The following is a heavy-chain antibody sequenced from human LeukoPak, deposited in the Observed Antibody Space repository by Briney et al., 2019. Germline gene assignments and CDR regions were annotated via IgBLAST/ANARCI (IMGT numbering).Heavy chain of an antibody. V-gene: IGHV4-39*01. CDR3: ARPNQLIAAAASDAFDI. Sequence: KPSETLSLTCTVSGGSISSSSYCWGWIRQPPGKGLEWIGSIYYSGSTYYNPSLKSRVTISVDTSKNQFSLKLSSVTAADTAVYYCARPNQLIAAAASDAFDIWGQGTMVTVSS. J-gene: IGHJ3*02. D-gene: IGHD6-13*01. CDR2: IYYSGST. CDR1: GGSISSSSYC.